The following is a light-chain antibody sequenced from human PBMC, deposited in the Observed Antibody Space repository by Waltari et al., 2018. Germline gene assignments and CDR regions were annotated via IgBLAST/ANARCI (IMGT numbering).Light chain of an antibody. CDR2: GAS. CDR1: QTVANTY. V-gene: IGKV3-20*01. J-gene: IGKJ1*01. Sequence: ESVLTQSPGTLSLSPGERATLSCRATQTVANTYLHWYQLKPGQAPRLLIYGASSRAPGLPARFRGSGSGPAFTLTISRLEPEDFAVYYCQQSYSTPQTFGQGTKVEIK. CDR3: QQSYSTPQT.